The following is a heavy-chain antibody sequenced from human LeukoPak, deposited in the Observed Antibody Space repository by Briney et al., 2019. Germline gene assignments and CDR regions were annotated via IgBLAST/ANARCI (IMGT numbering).Heavy chain of an antibody. V-gene: IGHV4-30-2*01. J-gene: IGHJ4*02. CDR3: ARGGDEELDY. CDR1: GGSISSGGYS. Sequence: PSETLSVTCAVSGGSISSGGYSWSWIRQPPGEGLEWIGYIYHSGSTYYNPSLKSRVTISVDRSKNQFSLKLSSVTAADTAVYYCARGGDEELDYWGQGTLVTVSS. D-gene: IGHD3-16*01. CDR2: IYHSGST.